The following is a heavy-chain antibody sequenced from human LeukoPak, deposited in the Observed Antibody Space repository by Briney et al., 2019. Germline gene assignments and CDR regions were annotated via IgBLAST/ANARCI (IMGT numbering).Heavy chain of an antibody. Sequence: ASVKVSCKASGYTFTSYDINWVRQATGQGLEWMGWMNPNSGNTGYAQKFQGRVTITRNTSISTAYMELSSLRSEDTAVYYCARGQYCSSTSCYNYYYYMDVWGKGTTVTVSS. CDR2: MNPNSGNT. D-gene: IGHD2-2*02. CDR3: ARGQYCSSTSCYNYYYYMDV. V-gene: IGHV1-8*03. J-gene: IGHJ6*03. CDR1: GYTFTSYD.